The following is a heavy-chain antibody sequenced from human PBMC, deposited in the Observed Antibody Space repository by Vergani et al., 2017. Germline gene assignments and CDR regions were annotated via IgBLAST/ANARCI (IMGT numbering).Heavy chain of an antibody. D-gene: IGHD2-15*01. Sequence: QVQLVQSGAEVKKPGSSVKVSCKASGGTFSSYTISWVRQATGQGLEWMGRIIPILGIANYAQKFQGRVTITADKSTSTAYMELSSLRSEDTAVYYCASVGRGDCSGGSCPGDYWGQGTLVTVSS. J-gene: IGHJ4*02. CDR2: IIPILGIA. CDR1: GGTFSSYT. V-gene: IGHV1-69*02. CDR3: ASVGRGDCSGGSCPGDY.